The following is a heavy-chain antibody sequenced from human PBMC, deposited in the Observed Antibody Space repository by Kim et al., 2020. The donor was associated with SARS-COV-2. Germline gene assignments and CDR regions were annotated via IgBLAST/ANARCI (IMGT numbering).Heavy chain of an antibody. CDR2: IGTAGDT. CDR1: GFTFSSYD. Sequence: GGSLRLSCAASGFTFSSYDMHWVRQATGKGLEWVSAIGTAGDTYYPGSVKGRFTISRENAKNSLYLQMNSLRAGDTAVYYCARVEPGGSGSYYDYWGQGTLVTVSS. V-gene: IGHV3-13*01. J-gene: IGHJ4*02. CDR3: ARVEPGGSGSYYDY. D-gene: IGHD1-26*01.